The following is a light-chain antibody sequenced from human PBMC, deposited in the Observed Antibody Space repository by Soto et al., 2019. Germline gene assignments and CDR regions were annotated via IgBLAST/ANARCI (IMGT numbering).Light chain of an antibody. CDR1: QTISSW. CDR3: QQYSRCSA. J-gene: IGKJ1*01. CDR2: KAS. V-gene: IGKV1-5*03. Sequence: DIQMTQSPSTLSASVGDRVTITCRASQTISSWLAWYQQKPGMAPKLLIDKASTLQSGVPSRFSGSGSRTEFTLTISSLQPDDFASYYCQQYSRCSAFGQGTKVELK.